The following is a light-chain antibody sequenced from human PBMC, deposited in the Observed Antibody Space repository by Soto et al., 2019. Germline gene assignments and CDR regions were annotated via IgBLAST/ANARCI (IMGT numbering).Light chain of an antibody. CDR2: DVN. CDR1: SSDIGAYNF. CDR3: TSWITSTTMI. V-gene: IGLV2-14*03. J-gene: IGLJ2*01. Sequence: QSALTQPASVSGSPGQSSTISCTGTSSDIGAYNFVSWYQQHPGKAPKLMLYDVNIRPSGVSNRFSGSKSGDTASLTISGLQAEEEADYCRTSWITSTTMIFGGGGKFTVL.